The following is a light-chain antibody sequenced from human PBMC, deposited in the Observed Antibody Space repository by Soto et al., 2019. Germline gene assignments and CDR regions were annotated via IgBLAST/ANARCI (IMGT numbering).Light chain of an antibody. CDR2: GAS. CDR3: QQYNNWPPIT. CDR1: ENVRTF. Sequence: EVVLTQSPATLSLSPGELATLSCRASENVRTFVDWYQQKPGQAPRLLIYGASTRATGIPARFSGSGSGTEFTLTISSLQSEDFAVYYCQQYNNWPPITFGQGTRLEIK. J-gene: IGKJ5*01. V-gene: IGKV3-15*01.